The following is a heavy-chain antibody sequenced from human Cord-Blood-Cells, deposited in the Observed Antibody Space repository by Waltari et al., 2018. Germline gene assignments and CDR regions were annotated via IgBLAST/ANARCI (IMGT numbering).Heavy chain of an antibody. CDR1: GGSFSGYY. V-gene: IGHV4-34*01. CDR3: ARYSTDSSGYYFDY. CDR2: INQHGST. Sequence: QVQLQQWGAGLLKPSETLSLTCAVYGGSFSGYYWSWIRQPPGKGLEWIGEINQHGSTNIAPSLKSRVTISVDTSKNQFSLKLSSVTAADTDVYYCARYSTDSSGYYFDYWGQGTLVTVSS. J-gene: IGHJ4*02. D-gene: IGHD3-22*01.